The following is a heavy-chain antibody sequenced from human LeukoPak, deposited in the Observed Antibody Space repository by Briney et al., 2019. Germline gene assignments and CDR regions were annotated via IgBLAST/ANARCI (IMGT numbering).Heavy chain of an antibody. D-gene: IGHD5-24*01. CDR1: RYIFTAYY. J-gene: IGHJ4*02. V-gene: IGHV1-2*02. CDR3: AREGSRDGYNLGYDH. Sequence: GSVKVSCKASRYIFTAYYMHGVRQAPGQGLERMGWINPNSGGTNYAQKCQGRETMTRDTSISTAYMELSRLRSDETAVYDCAREGSRDGYNLGYDHWGQGTLVTVS. CDR2: INPNSGGT.